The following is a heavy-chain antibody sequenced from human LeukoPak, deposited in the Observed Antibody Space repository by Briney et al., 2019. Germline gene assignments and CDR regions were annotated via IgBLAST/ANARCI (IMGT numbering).Heavy chain of an antibody. CDR3: ARASSGWYMLDLQSFDY. D-gene: IGHD6-19*01. CDR1: GYTFTGYY. CDR2: INPNSGGT. Sequence: ASVKVSCKASGYTFTGYYMHCVRQAPGQGVGWMGWINPNSGGTNYAQKFQGRVTMTRDTSISTAYMELSRLRSADTVVYYCARASSGWYMLDLQSFDYWGKGTLVTVSS. J-gene: IGHJ4*02. V-gene: IGHV1-2*02.